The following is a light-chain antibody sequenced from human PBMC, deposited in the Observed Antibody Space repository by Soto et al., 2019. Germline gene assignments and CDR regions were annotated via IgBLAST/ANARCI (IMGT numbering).Light chain of an antibody. CDR3: CSYATGSTYI. CDR2: EGS. CDR1: SSDVGTYNL. V-gene: IGLV2-23*01. J-gene: IGLJ1*01. Sequence: QSALTQPASVSGSPGQSITISCTGTSSDVGTYNLVSWYQQHPGEAPKLIIYEGSKRPSGVSNRFSASRSGSTASLTISGLQAEDEADYYCCSYATGSTYIFGTGTKVTVL.